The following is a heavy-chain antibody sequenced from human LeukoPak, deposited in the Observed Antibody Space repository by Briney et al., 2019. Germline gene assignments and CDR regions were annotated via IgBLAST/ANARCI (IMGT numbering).Heavy chain of an antibody. J-gene: IGHJ4*02. D-gene: IGHD6-19*01. CDR1: GFTFSSYG. CDR2: ISYDGSNK. V-gene: IGHV3-30*18. Sequence: PGRSLRLSCAASGFTFSSYGMHWVRQAPGKGLEWVAVISYDGSNKYYADSVKGRFTISRDNSKNTLYLQMNSLGAEDTAVYYCAKVDGIAVAGTGFVDYWGQGTLVTVSS. CDR3: AKVDGIAVAGTGFVDY.